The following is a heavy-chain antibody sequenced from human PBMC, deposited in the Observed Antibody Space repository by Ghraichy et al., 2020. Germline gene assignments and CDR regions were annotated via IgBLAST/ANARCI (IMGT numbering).Heavy chain of an antibody. CDR2: VSFHGTVQ. CDR1: VFTFGSFG. Sequence: GGSLRLSCAASVFTFGSFGMHWVRQAPGKGLDWVAVVSFHGTVQYYADSVKGRFTISRDNSKNMLYLEMNSLITEDTGVYYCAKEGSTGTNYLYDSWGQGTLVTVAS. J-gene: IGHJ4*02. V-gene: IGHV3-30*18. CDR3: AKEGSTGTNYLYDS. D-gene: IGHD4/OR15-4a*01.